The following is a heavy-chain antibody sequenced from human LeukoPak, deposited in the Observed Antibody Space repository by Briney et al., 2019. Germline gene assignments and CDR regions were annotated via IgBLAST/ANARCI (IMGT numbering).Heavy chain of an antibody. J-gene: IGHJ6*03. CDR3: ATTRAPSNGRVLYYMDV. CDR2: IMSSSRNI. CDR1: GFSFGRYS. V-gene: IGHV3-21*01. D-gene: IGHD3-3*01. Sequence: GGSLRLSCAASGFSFGRYSMNWVRQAPGKALEWVSSIMSSSRNIYYADSVKGRFTISRDNAKNSLYLQLSSLRAEDTAAYYCATTRAPSNGRVLYYMDVWGKGTTVTVSS.